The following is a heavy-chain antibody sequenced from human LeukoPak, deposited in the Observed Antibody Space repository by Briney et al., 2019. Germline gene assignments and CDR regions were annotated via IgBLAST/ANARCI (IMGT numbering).Heavy chain of an antibody. CDR3: ARFSGWYLHYFDY. CDR1: GYTFPRGF. J-gene: IGHJ4*02. Sequence: ASVKGSCKGFGYTFPRGFFHLVRQAPWQGVWWVGWINSDSGGTNYARKFQGRVTMTRDTSISTAYMELSSLRSDDTAVYYCARFSGWYLHYFDYWGQGTLVTVSS. V-gene: IGHV1-2*02. CDR2: INSDSGGT. D-gene: IGHD6-19*01.